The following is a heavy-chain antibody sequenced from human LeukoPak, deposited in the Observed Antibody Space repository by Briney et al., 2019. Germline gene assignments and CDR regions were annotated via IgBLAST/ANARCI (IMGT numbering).Heavy chain of an antibody. CDR2: IIPIFGTA. D-gene: IGHD3-22*01. CDR1: GGTFISYA. J-gene: IGHJ4*02. V-gene: IGHV1-69*13. CDR3: ARSTNYYDSSGYYGYAGY. Sequence: SVKVSCKASGGTFISYAISWVRQAPGQGLEWMGGIIPIFGTANYAQKFQGRVTITADESTSTAYMELSSLRSEDTAVYYCARSTNYYDSSGYYGYAGYWGQGTLVTVSS.